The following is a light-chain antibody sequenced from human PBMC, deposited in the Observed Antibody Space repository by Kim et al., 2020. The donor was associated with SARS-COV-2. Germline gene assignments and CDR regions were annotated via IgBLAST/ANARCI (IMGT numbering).Light chain of an antibody. CDR2: QDS. V-gene: IGLV3-1*01. CDR1: KLGDKY. Sequence: SYELTQPPSVSVSPGQTARITCSGDKLGDKYACWYQQKPGQSPVLVIYQDSKRPSGIPERFSGSNSGNTATLTISGTQAMDEADYYCQAWDSSTASYVFG. CDR3: QAWDSSTASYV. J-gene: IGLJ1*01.